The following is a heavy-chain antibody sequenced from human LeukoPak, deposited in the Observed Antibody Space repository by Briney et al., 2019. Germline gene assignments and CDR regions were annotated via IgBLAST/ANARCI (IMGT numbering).Heavy chain of an antibody. D-gene: IGHD5-18*01. CDR3: AKESPRGYSFDF. CDR1: GFTFSKFA. Sequence: GGSLRLSCAASGFTFSKFAMSWVRQAPGKGLEWVSGIIGSGDSTSNADSVKGRFTISRDNSKSMLYLQMNSLRAEDTAVYYCAKESPRGYSFDFWGQGTLVTVSS. CDR2: IIGSGDST. V-gene: IGHV3-23*01. J-gene: IGHJ4*02.